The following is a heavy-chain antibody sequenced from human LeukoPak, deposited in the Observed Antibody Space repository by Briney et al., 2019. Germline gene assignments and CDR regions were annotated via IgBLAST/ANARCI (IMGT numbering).Heavy chain of an antibody. CDR1: GFTFTNYW. CDR2: IHSDGSST. D-gene: IGHD6-13*01. J-gene: IGHJ4*02. CDR3: ARDDAAAGSIFDS. V-gene: IGHV3-74*01. Sequence: GGSPRLSCAASGFTFTNYWMHWVRQAPGKGLVWVSRIHSDGSSTNYADSVTGRFTISRDNAKNTLYLQMNSLRAEDTAVYYCARDDAAAGSIFDSWGQGTLVTVSS.